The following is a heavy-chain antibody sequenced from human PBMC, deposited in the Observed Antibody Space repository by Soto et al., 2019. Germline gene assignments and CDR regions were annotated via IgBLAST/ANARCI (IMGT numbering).Heavy chain of an antibody. J-gene: IGHJ4*02. CDR1: GFTLSSYW. CDR3: ARDHYYDSSGYYYGFDY. D-gene: IGHD3-22*01. CDR2: IKQDGSEK. V-gene: IGHV3-7*01. Sequence: EVQLVESGGGLVQPGGSLRLSCAASGFTLSSYWMSWVRQAPGKGLEWVANIKQDGSEKYYVDSVKGRFTISRDNAKNSLYLQMNSLRAEDTAVYYCARDHYYDSSGYYYGFDYWGQGTLVTVSS.